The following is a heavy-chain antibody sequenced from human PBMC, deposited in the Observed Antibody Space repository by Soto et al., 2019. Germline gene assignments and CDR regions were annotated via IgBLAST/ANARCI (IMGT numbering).Heavy chain of an antibody. Sequence: SQTLSLTCAISWDSASSNSAAWNWITQSPSRGLEWLGRTYYRAKWYNDYAVSVESRITIKPDTSKNQFPLQLNSETPGDTAEYYCATDPWSEGATSPGMDYWGQGT. D-gene: IGHD1-26*01. CDR2: TYYRAKWYN. CDR3: ATDPWSEGATSPGMDY. CDR1: WDSASSNSAA. J-gene: IGHJ6*02. V-gene: IGHV6-1*01.